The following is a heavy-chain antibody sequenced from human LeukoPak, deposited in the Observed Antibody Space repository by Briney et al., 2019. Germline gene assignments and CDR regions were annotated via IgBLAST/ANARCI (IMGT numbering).Heavy chain of an antibody. D-gene: IGHD4-23*01. CDR2: IIPILGIA. CDR3: ARSRGGNPKYYFDY. V-gene: IGHV1-69*04. J-gene: IGHJ4*02. Sequence: ASVKVSCKASGGTFSSYAISWVRQAPGQGLERMGRIIPILGIANYAQKFQGRVTITADKSTSTAYMELSSLRSEDTAVYYCARSRGGNPKYYFDYWGQGTLVTVSS. CDR1: GGTFSSYA.